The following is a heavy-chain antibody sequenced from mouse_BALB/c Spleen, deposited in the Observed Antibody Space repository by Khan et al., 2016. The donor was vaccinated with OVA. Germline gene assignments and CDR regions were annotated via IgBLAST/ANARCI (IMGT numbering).Heavy chain of an antibody. D-gene: IGHD2-14*01. V-gene: IGHV3-8*02. CDR1: GDSITTGY. J-gene: IGHJ3*01. CDR2: IIYTGYT. Sequence: EVQLQESGPSLVKPSQTLSLTCSVTGDSITTGYWNWIRTFQGNNLEYMGYIIYTGYTYYNPYLTSRISITRHTSNNQYYLQLNSVTDEDTATYYCARSTYQYAFVNWGQGTLVTVSA. CDR3: ARSTYQYAFVN.